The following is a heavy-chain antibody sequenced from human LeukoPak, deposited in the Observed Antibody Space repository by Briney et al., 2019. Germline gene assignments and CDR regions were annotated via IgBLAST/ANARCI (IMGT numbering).Heavy chain of an antibody. V-gene: IGHV1-69*04. J-gene: IGHJ5*02. D-gene: IGHD3-10*01. Sequence: ASVKVSCKSSGGTFSSYAIIWVRQAPGQGLEWMGRIIPILGIANYAQKFQGRVTITADKSTSTAYMELNSLRAEDTAVYYCARDPTMVRGAPMYNWFDPWGQGTLVTVSS. CDR1: GGTFSSYA. CDR2: IIPILGIA. CDR3: ARDPTMVRGAPMYNWFDP.